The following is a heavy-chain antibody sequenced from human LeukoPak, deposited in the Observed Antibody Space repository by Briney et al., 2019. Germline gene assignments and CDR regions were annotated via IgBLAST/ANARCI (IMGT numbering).Heavy chain of an antibody. CDR3: ARLMIAVAGTPFYGMDV. D-gene: IGHD6-19*01. V-gene: IGHV1-18*01. CDR2: ISAYNGNT. J-gene: IGHJ6*02. Sequence: ASVTVSCKASGYTFTSYGISWVRQAPGQGLEWMGWISAYNGNTNYAQKLQGRVTMTTDTSTSTAYMELRSLRSDDTAVYYCARLMIAVAGTPFYGMDVWGQGTTVTVSS. CDR1: GYTFTSYG.